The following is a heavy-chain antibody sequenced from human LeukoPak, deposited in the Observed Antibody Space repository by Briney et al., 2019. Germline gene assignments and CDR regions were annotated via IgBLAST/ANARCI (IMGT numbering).Heavy chain of an antibody. CDR3: ARANIAAANYPFDY. D-gene: IGHD6-25*01. J-gene: IGHJ4*02. CDR2: INSDGSST. V-gene: IGHV3-74*01. Sequence: PGGSLRLSCAASGFTFSSYWMHWVRQAPGKVLVWVSRINSDGSSTSYADSVKGRFTISRDNAKNTLYLQMNSLRAEDTAVYYCARANIAAANYPFDYWGQGTLVTVSS. CDR1: GFTFSSYW.